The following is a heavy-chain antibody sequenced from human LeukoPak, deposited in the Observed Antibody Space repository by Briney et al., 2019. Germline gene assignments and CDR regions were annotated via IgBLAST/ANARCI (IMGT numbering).Heavy chain of an antibody. CDR3: ARHALSASGGSRRGQDAFDI. CDR1: GGSISSSSNY. Sequence: SETLSLTCTVSGGSISSSSNYWGWIRQPPGKGLEWIGSIYYRGSTYYNPSLKSRVTISVDTSKNQFSLKLSSVTAADTAVYYCARHALSASGGSRRGQDAFDIWGQGTMVTVSS. J-gene: IGHJ3*02. V-gene: IGHV4-39*01. D-gene: IGHD2-15*01. CDR2: IYYRGST.